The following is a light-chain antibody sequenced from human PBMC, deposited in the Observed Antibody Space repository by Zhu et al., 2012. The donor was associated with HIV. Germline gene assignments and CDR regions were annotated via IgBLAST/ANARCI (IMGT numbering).Light chain of an antibody. J-gene: IGKJ4*01. V-gene: IGKV3-20*01. Sequence: EVVLTQSPGTLSLSPGERATLSCRASQTISTNSLAWYQKRSGHFPRLLIHGASTRAADIPDRFSGSESGAEFTLTISRLEPEDFAVYYCQQYETSVTFGGGTKVEIK. CDR3: QQYETSVT. CDR1: QTISTNS. CDR2: GAS.